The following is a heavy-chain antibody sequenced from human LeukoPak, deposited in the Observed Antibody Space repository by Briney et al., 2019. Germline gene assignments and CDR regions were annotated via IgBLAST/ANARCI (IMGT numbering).Heavy chain of an antibody. CDR1: GFTVSSNY. CDR2: IYSGGST. Sequence: PGGSLRLSCAASGFTVSSNYMSWVRQAPGKGLEWVSVIYSGGSTYYADSVKGRFTISRDNSRNTLYLQMNSLRAEDTAVYYCAKAVGYYDSSGYSPFDYWGQGTLVTVSS. D-gene: IGHD3-22*01. V-gene: IGHV3-66*01. CDR3: AKAVGYYDSSGYSPFDY. J-gene: IGHJ4*02.